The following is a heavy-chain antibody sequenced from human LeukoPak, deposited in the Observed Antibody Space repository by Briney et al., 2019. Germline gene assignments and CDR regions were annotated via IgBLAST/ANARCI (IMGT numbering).Heavy chain of an antibody. D-gene: IGHD6-13*01. CDR3: ARADSSSWYGYFDN. Sequence: ASVKVSCKSSGYTFTSYGISWVREAPGQGLEWMGWVAGNIGNTNYAPNFLGRVTMTTDPSTYTAYMELRNLRSNDTAVYYCARADSSSWYGYFDNWGQGTLVTVSS. J-gene: IGHJ4*02. CDR1: GYTFTSYG. CDR2: VAGNIGNT. V-gene: IGHV1-18*01.